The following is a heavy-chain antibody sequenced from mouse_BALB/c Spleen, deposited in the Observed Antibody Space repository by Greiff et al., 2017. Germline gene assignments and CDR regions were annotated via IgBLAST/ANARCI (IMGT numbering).Heavy chain of an antibody. D-gene: IGHD2-3*01. CDR2: IWGDGST. CDR1: GFSLTGYG. CDR3: AREDYEGYYLRGFDY. Sequence: QVQLKQSGPGLVAPSQSLSITCTVSGFSLTGYGVNWVRQPPGKGLEWLGMIWGDGSTDYNSALKSRLSISKDNSKSQVFLKMNSLQTADTARYYCAREDYEGYYLRGFDYWGQGTTLTVSS. J-gene: IGHJ2*01. V-gene: IGHV2-6-7*01.